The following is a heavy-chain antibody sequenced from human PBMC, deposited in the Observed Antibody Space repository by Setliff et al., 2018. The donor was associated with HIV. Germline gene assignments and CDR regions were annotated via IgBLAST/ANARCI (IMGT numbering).Heavy chain of an antibody. CDR2: IYTSGST. CDR3: ARDGSGSSYYYYYMDV. V-gene: IGHV4-4*07. CDR1: GGSISSYY. D-gene: IGHD3-10*01. J-gene: IGHJ6*03. Sequence: PSETLSLTCTVSGGSISSYYWSWIRQPAGKGLEWIGRIYTSGSTNYNPSLKSRVTMSVDTSKNQFSLKLSSVTAAGTAVYYCARDGSGSSYYYYYMDVWGKGTTVTSP.